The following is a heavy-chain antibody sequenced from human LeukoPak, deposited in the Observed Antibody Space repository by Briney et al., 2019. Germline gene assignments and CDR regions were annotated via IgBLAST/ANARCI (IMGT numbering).Heavy chain of an antibody. CDR1: GYTFTGYC. CDR3: ARVSLWFGELSFDY. V-gene: IGHV1-2*02. Sequence: ASVKVSCKASGYTFTGYCIHWVRQAPGQGLEWMGWINPNSGVTHYPQKFQGRVTMTRGTSIRTAYMEVSSLRSDDTAVYYCARVSLWFGELSFDYWGQGTLVTVSS. J-gene: IGHJ4*02. D-gene: IGHD3-10*01. CDR2: INPNSGVT.